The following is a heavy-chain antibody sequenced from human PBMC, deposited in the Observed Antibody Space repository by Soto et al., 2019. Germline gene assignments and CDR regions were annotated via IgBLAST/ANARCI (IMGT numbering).Heavy chain of an antibody. D-gene: IGHD4-17*01. CDR1: GFTFSGSA. CDR3: TRGYGDYVRDY. Sequence: EVPLVESGGGLVQPGESLKLSCAVSGFTFSGSAMHWVRQASGKGLEWVGRIRSTANNYATAYAASVKGRFTISRDDSKNTAYLQMNSLKIEDTAVYYCTRGYGDYVRDYWGQGTLVTVSS. V-gene: IGHV3-73*01. J-gene: IGHJ4*02. CDR2: IRSTANNYAT.